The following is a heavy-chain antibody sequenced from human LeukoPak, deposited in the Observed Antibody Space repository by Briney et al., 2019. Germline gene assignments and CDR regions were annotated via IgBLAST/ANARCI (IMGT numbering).Heavy chain of an antibody. CDR3: ARGGSDTAMGWYNWFDP. D-gene: IGHD5-18*01. CDR1: GGSISSNNW. CDR2: IYHSGTT. Sequence: SGTLSLTCAVSGGSISSNNWWSWVRQPPGKGLEWIGEIYHSGTTNYNPSLKSRVTISVDTSKNQFSLKLSSVTAADTAVYYCARGGSDTAMGWYNWFDPWGQGTLVTVSS. J-gene: IGHJ5*02. V-gene: IGHV4-4*02.